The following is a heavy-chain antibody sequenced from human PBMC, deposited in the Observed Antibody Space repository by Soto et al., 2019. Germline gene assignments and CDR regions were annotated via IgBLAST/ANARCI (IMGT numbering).Heavy chain of an antibody. CDR1: GGSISSYY. V-gene: IGHV4-59*08. J-gene: IGHJ4*02. CDR3: ARHRTFGGVIAIFDY. D-gene: IGHD3-16*02. Sequence: SETLSLTCTVSGGSISSYYWSWIRQPPWKGLEWIGYIYYSGSTNYNPSLKSRVTISVDTSKNQFSLKLSSVTAADTAVYYCARHRTFGGVIAIFDYWGQGTLVTVSS. CDR2: IYYSGST.